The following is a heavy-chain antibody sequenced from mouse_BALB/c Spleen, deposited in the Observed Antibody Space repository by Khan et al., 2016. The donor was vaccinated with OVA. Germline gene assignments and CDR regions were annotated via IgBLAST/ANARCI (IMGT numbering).Heavy chain of an antibody. Sequence: EVQLQESGPGLVKPSQSLSPICTVTGYSITSDYAWNWIRQFPGNKLEWMGFISYSGNTKYNPSLKSRISITRDTSKNQFFLQLNSVTTEDTATYYCARVYGGDFDYWGQGTTLTVSS. D-gene: IGHD1-1*01. CDR2: ISYSGNT. V-gene: IGHV3-2*02. CDR3: ARVYGGDFDY. CDR1: GYSITSDYA. J-gene: IGHJ2*01.